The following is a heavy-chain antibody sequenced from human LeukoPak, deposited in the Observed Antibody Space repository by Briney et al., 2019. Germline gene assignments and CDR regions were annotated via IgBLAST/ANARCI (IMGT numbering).Heavy chain of an antibody. D-gene: IGHD3-10*01. Sequence: ASVKVSCKVSGHTLSELSMHWVRQAPGKGLEWMGGFDPEEGETIYAQKFQGRVTMTEDTSTDTAYMELNSLSSEDKDVSYCATDVGVSRSHWGEGTMVTVSS. J-gene: IGHJ4*02. V-gene: IGHV1-24*01. CDR1: GHTLSELS. CDR2: FDPEEGET. CDR3: ATDVGVSRSH.